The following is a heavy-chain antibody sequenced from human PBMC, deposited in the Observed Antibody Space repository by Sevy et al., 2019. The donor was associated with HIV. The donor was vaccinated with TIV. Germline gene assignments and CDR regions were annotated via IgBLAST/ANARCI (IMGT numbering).Heavy chain of an antibody. CDR1: GYTLTELS. CDR3: ATDLALGGSNFDY. Sequence: ASVKVSCKVSGYTLTELSMHWVRQAPGKGLEWMGGFDPEDGETIYAQKFQGRVTMTEDTSTDTAYMELSSLRSEYTAVYYCATDLALGGSNFDYWGQGTLVTVSS. CDR2: FDPEDGET. D-gene: IGHD1-26*01. V-gene: IGHV1-24*01. J-gene: IGHJ4*02.